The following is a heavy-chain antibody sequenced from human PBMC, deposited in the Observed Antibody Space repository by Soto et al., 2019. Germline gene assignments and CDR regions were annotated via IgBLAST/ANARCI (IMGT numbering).Heavy chain of an antibody. CDR2: IPYDGSNK. V-gene: IGHV3-30*18. Sequence: GGSLRLSCAASGFTFSSYGMHWVRQAPGKGLEWVAVIPYDGSNKYYADSVKGRFTISRDNSKNTLYLQMNSLRAEDTAVYYCAKSVSSSRYYYYGMDVWGQGTTVTVSS. D-gene: IGHD6-6*01. J-gene: IGHJ6*02. CDR1: GFTFSSYG. CDR3: AKSVSSSRYYYYGMDV.